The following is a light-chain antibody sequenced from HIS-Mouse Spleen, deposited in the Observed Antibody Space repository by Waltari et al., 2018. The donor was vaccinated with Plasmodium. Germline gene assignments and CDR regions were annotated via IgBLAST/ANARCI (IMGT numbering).Light chain of an antibody. CDR2: EVS. CDR1: SSDVGGYNY. J-gene: IGLJ3*02. V-gene: IGLV2-14*01. CDR3: SSYTSSSTWV. Sequence: QSALTQPASVSGSPGQSITISCTGTSSDVGGYNYVSWYQQHPGKAPKLMSYEVSNRPSGVSNRFSGSKSGNTASLTISGLQAEDEADYYCSSYTSSSTWVFGGGTKLTVL.